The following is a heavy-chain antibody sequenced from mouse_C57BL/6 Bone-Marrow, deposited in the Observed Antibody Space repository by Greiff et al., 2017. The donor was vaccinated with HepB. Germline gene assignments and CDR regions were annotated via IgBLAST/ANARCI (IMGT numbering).Heavy chain of an antibody. J-gene: IGHJ4*01. CDR1: GFTFSSYT. V-gene: IGHV5-9*01. D-gene: IGHD2-4*01. Sequence: EVKLMESGGGLVKPGGSLKLSCAASGFTFSSYTMSWVRQTPEKRLEWVATISGGGGNTYYPDSVKGRFTISRDNAKNTLYLQRSSLRSEDTALYYCARHHYDYDGYAMDYWGQGTSVTVSS. CDR3: ARHHYDYDGYAMDY. CDR2: ISGGGGNT.